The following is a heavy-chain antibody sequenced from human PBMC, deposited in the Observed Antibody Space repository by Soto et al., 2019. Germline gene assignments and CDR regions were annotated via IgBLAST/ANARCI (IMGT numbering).Heavy chain of an antibody. Sequence: QLQLQESGPGLVKPSETLSLTCTVSGGSISSSSYYWGWIRQPPGKGLEWIGSIYYSGRTYYNPSRKSRVTISVDTSKNQVSLKLSSVTAADTAVYYCARPSGSYFLDDAFDIWGQGTMVTVSS. V-gene: IGHV4-39*01. CDR2: IYYSGRT. CDR3: ARPSGSYFLDDAFDI. J-gene: IGHJ3*02. CDR1: GGSISSSSYY. D-gene: IGHD1-26*01.